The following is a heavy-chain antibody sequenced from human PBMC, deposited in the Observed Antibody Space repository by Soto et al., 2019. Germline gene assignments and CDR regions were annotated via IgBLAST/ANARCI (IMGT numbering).Heavy chain of an antibody. CDR1: GYSISSCYY. Sequence: PSETLSLTCAVSGYSISSCYYWGLIRQPPGKGLEWIGSIYHSGSTYYNPSLKSRVTISVDTSKNQFSLKLSSVTAADTAVYYCASRSMTTVTTTFDYWGQGTLVTVSS. CDR2: IYHSGST. CDR3: ASRSMTTVTTTFDY. J-gene: IGHJ4*02. V-gene: IGHV4-38-2*01. D-gene: IGHD4-17*01.